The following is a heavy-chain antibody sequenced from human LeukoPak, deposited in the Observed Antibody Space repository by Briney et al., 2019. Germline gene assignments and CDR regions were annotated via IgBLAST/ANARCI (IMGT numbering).Heavy chain of an antibody. CDR2: LHYSGLT. J-gene: IGHJ4*02. D-gene: IGHD1-7*01. Sequence: SETLSLTCTVSGVSISSYDWSWVRQPPGKGLEWIGFLHYSGLTNYSPSLKSRVTISVDTSKKQFSLNLSSVTAADTAVYYCTRGVGTPLTTHFDYWGQGILVTVSS. CDR3: TRGVGTPLTTHFDY. V-gene: IGHV4-59*01. CDR1: GVSISSYD.